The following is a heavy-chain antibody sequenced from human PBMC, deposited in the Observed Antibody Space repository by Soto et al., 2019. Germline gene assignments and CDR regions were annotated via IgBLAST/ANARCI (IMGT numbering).Heavy chain of an antibody. CDR2: IKRDGSET. CDR1: TFIFSTYW. J-gene: IGHJ4*02. V-gene: IGHV3-7*01. D-gene: IGHD1-20*01. CDR3: VGDGNNWNDFDY. Sequence: EVQLVESGGGLVQPGGSLRLSWAAPTFIFSTYWMTWVRQAPGKGLEWVANIKRDGSETHYADSVKGRFTISRDNAKNSLYLQMNRLRVEETAVYYCVGDGNNWNDFDYWGQGTLVTVSS.